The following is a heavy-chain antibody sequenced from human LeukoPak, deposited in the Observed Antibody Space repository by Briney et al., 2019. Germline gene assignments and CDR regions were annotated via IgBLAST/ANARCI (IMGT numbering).Heavy chain of an antibody. V-gene: IGHV4-59*01. J-gene: IGHJ6*02. CDR3: AGGYCSSTSCYGCCDYYYGMEV. D-gene: IGHD2-2*01. CDR1: GDSISSYY. Sequence: SETLSLTCTVSGDSISSYYWSWIRQPPGKGLEWLGYIYYSGSTNYNPSLKSRVTISVDTSKNQFSLKLSSVTAADTAVYYCAGGYCSSTSCYGCCDYYYGMEVWGQGTTVTVSS. CDR2: IYYSGST.